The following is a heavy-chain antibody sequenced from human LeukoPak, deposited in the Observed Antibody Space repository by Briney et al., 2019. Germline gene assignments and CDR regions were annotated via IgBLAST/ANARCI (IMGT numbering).Heavy chain of an antibody. J-gene: IGHJ4*02. CDR2: IFPRDSET. CDR1: GYTFTNYW. CDR3: VRAREYSTSWYFDF. Sequence: GESLKISCGASGYTFTNYWIGWVRQMPGKGLEWMGIIFPRDSETRYSPSFLDQVAISADKSINTAYLQLSSLRASDTAKYFCVRAREYSTSWYFDFWGQGALVTVSS. D-gene: IGHD6-13*01. V-gene: IGHV5-51*01.